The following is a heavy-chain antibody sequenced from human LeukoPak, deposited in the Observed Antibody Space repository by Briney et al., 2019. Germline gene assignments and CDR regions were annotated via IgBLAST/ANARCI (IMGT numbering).Heavy chain of an antibody. CDR3: ARAIKDYGGNYYYFDY. CDR2: IKQDGSEK. D-gene: IGHD4-23*01. J-gene: IGHJ4*02. Sequence: PGGSLRLSRAASGLPFSSYWMSWVRQAPGKGLEWVANIKQDGSEKYYVDPVKGRFTISRDNAKNSLYLQMNSLRAEDTAVYYCARAIKDYGGNYYYFDYWGQGTLVTVSS. CDR1: GLPFSSYW. V-gene: IGHV3-7*01.